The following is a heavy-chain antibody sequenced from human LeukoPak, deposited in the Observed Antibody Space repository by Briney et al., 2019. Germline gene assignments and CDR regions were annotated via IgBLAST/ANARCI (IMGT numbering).Heavy chain of an antibody. V-gene: IGHV1-69*04. D-gene: IGHD3-10*01. J-gene: IGHJ4*02. CDR1: GGTFSNYG. Sequence: SVKVPCKASGGTFSNYGLSWVRQAPGQGLEWMGRIIPVLGVATYAQKFQGRVTFTADTSTSTDYMELIGLRSEDTAVYYCARDEGSGSILTSHFDFWGQGTLVTVSS. CDR2: IIPVLGVA. CDR3: ARDEGSGSILTSHFDF.